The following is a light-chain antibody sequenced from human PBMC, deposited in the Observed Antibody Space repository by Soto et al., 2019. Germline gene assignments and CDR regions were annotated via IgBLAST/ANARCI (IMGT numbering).Light chain of an antibody. CDR1: ESLQHRDGNTY. CDR2: KVS. CDR3: MQATQYRPYT. V-gene: IGKV2-24*01. J-gene: IGKJ2*01. Sequence: DVVMTQNPLSSPVTLGQPASISCRSSESLQHRDGNTYLNWLQQRPGQPPRLLIYKVSNRFSGVPDRFSGSGAGTDFTLKISRVEAEDVGVYYCMQATQYRPYTLGQGTKLEIK.